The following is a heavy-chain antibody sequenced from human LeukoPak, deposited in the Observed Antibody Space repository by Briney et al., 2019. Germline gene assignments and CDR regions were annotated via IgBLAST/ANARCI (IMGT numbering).Heavy chain of an antibody. CDR2: INSDGSST. CDR1: GFTFSSYW. Sequence: GGSLRLSCAASGFTFSSYWMHWVREAPGKGLGWVSRINSDGSSTSYADSVKGRFTISRDNAKNTLYLQMNSLRAEDTAVYYCARGKWLQYYFDYWGQGTLVTVSS. J-gene: IGHJ4*02. CDR3: ARGKWLQYYFDY. D-gene: IGHD5-24*01. V-gene: IGHV3-74*01.